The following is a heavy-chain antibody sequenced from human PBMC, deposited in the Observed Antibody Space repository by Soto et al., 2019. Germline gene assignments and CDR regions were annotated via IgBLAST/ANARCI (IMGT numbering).Heavy chain of an antibody. J-gene: IGHJ6*02. D-gene: IGHD6-19*01. Sequence: SETLSLTCTVSGGSISSSSYYWGWIRQPPGKGLEWIGSIYYSGSTYYNPSLKSRVTISVDTSKSQFSLKLSSVTAADTAVYYCAGKYSSGWYYYYGMDVWGQGTTVTVSS. CDR3: AGKYSSGWYYYYGMDV. CDR2: IYYSGST. CDR1: GGSISSSSYY. V-gene: IGHV4-39*01.